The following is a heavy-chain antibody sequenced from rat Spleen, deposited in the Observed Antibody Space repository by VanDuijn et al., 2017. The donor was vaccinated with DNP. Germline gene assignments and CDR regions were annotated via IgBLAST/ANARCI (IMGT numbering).Heavy chain of an antibody. CDR2: IWSNGGT. J-gene: IGHJ2*01. Sequence: QVHLKESGPGLVQPSQTLSLTCTVSGFSLTSYGVTWVRQPPGKGLEWIGAIWSNGGTDYNSVIKSRLSISRDTSRSQVFLEMNSLQPEDTGTYYCVRHHTWYFDYWGQGVMVTVSS. CDR3: VRHHTWYFDY. D-gene: IGHD1-7*01. V-gene: IGHV2-4*01. CDR1: GFSLTSYG.